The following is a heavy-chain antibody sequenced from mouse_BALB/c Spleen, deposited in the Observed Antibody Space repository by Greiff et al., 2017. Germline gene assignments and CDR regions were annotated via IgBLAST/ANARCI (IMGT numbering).Heavy chain of an antibody. D-gene: IGHD1-1*01. CDR1: GFTFSSFG. CDR3: ARGFYYYGSSYNAMDY. V-gene: IGHV5-17*02. Sequence: EVKVVESGGGLVQPGGSRKLSCAASGFTFSSFGMHWVRQAPEKGLEWVAYISSGSSTIYYADTVKGRFTISRDNPKNTLFLQMTSLRSEDTAMYYCARGFYYYGSSYNAMDYWGQGTSVTVSS. J-gene: IGHJ4*01. CDR2: ISSGSSTI.